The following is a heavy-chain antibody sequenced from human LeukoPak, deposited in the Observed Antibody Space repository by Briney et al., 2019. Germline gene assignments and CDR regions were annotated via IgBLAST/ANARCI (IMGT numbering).Heavy chain of an antibody. CDR2: ISNGGGST. Sequence: GGSLRLSCAASRFTFNNYAMSWVRQAPGKGLEWVSNISNGGGSTYHADSVKGRFTISRDNSKNTLYLQMNNLRAEDTAVYYCAKTYYFDSSGSYYFDCWGQGALVTVSS. CDR1: RFTFNNYA. CDR3: AKTYYFDSSGSYYFDC. J-gene: IGHJ4*02. V-gene: IGHV3-23*01. D-gene: IGHD3-22*01.